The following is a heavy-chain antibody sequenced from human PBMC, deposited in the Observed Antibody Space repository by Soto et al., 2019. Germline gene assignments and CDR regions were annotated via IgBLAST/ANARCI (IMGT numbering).Heavy chain of an antibody. CDR2: ISSSSSYI. CDR1: GSTFSSYS. CDR3: ASIQLGYDAFDI. Sequence: GGSLRLSCAASGSTFSSYSMNWVRQAPGKGLEWVSSISSSSSYIYYADSVKGRFTISRDNAKNSLYLQMNSLRAEDTAVYYCASIQLGYDAFDIWGQGTMVTVSS. J-gene: IGHJ3*02. D-gene: IGHD6-6*01. V-gene: IGHV3-21*01.